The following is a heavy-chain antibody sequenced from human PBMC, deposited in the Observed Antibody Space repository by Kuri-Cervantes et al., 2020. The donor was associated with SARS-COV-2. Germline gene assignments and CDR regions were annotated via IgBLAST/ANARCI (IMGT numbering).Heavy chain of an antibody. CDR2: IKHSGST. CDR3: ARGVDLLTGSRALDY. Sequence: GSLRFSCEASGFTFSNAWMSWVRQAPGKGLEWIGKIKHSGSTNYNPSLKSRVTISVDTSKNLSSLKVNSVTAADTAVYFCARGVDLLTGSRALDYWGQGTLVTVSS. D-gene: IGHD3-9*01. J-gene: IGHJ4*02. CDR1: GFTFSNAW. V-gene: IGHV4-34*01.